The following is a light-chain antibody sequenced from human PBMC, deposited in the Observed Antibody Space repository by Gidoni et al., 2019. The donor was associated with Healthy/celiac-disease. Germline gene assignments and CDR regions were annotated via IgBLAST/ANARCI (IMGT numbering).Light chain of an antibody. V-gene: IGKV3-20*01. CDR3: QQYGSSSTGT. CDR2: GAS. Sequence: EIVLTQSPGTLSLSPGERATLSCRASQSVSSSYLAWYQQKPGQAPRLRIYGASSRATGIPDRFSGSGSGTDFTLTISRLEPEDFAVYYCQQYGSSSTGTFGQGTKVEIK. J-gene: IGKJ1*01. CDR1: QSVSSSY.